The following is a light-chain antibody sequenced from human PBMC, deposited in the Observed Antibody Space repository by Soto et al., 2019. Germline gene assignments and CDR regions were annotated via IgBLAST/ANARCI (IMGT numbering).Light chain of an antibody. CDR2: DVT. CDR1: SSDVGNFDY. Sequence: QSVLTQPASVSGSPGQSITISCTGSSSDVGNFDYVSWYQHHPGKAPKLMLYDVTNRPSGVSNRFSGSKSGNRASLTISGLQAEDEADYYCSSSTRFGTGTKLTVL. CDR3: SSSTR. J-gene: IGLJ1*01. V-gene: IGLV2-14*03.